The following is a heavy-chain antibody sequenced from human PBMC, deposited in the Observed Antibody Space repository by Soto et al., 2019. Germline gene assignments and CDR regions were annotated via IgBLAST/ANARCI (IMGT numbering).Heavy chain of an antibody. CDR1: GGSISSGDYY. CDR2: IYYSGST. CDR3: ARETPRIVGAHDLAPRDC. D-gene: IGHD1-26*01. V-gene: IGHV4-30-4*01. Sequence: SETLSLTCTVSGGSISSGDYYWSWIRQPPGKGLEWIGYIYYSGSTYYNPSLKSRVTISVDTSKNQFSLKLSSVTAADTAVYYCARETPRIVGAHDLAPRDCWGQGTLVTVSS. J-gene: IGHJ4*02.